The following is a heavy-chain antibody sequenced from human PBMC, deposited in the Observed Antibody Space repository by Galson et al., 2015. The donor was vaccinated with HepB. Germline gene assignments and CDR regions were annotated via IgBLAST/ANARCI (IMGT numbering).Heavy chain of an antibody. V-gene: IGHV3-49*04. J-gene: IGHJ4*02. CDR2: IRRKASGGTA. Sequence: SLRLSCAASGFTFGDYAMSWVRQAPGRGLEWLGFIRRKASGGTAEYAASVKGRFSFSRDDSKSIAYLQMNSLKPEDTAVYYCTGGPASLWSGEADNWGQGTLVTVSS. CDR3: TGGPASLWSGEADN. D-gene: IGHD3-3*01. CDR1: GFTFGDYA.